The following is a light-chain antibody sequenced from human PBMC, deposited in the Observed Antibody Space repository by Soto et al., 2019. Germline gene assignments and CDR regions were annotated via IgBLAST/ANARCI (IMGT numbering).Light chain of an antibody. CDR2: ANI. J-gene: IGLJ3*02. CDR1: SSNIGAGHD. CDR3: QSYDSSLSGFWV. Sequence: QSVLTQPPSVSGAPGQRVTISCTGSSSNIGAGHDVHWYQQLPGTAPKLLIYANINRPSGVPDRFSGSKSGTSASLAITGLQAEDEADYYCQSYDSSLSGFWVFGGGTKLTVL. V-gene: IGLV1-40*01.